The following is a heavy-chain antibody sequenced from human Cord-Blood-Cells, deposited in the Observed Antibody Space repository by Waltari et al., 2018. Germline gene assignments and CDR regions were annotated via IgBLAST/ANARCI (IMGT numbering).Heavy chain of an antibody. CDR2: IKSKTDGGTT. CDR1: GFTFSNAW. D-gene: IGHD2-2*01. CDR3: TTDKPPHCRSTSCLDAFDI. V-gene: IGHV3-15*01. Sequence: EVQLVESGGGVVKPGGSLRLSCAASGFTFSNAWMSWVRQAPGKGLAWGGCIKSKTDGGTTDYGAPGKGRFSNSEAGSKNTLYLEMNSLKTVDTAVYYCTTDKPPHCRSTSCLDAFDIWGQGTMVTVSS. J-gene: IGHJ3*02.